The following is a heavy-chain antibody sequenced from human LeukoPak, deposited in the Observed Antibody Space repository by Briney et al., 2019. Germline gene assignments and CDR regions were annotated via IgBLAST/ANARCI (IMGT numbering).Heavy chain of an antibody. V-gene: IGHV3-33*01. CDR1: GFTFSSYG. CDR3: ARVSSGCGDY. CDR2: IWYDGSNK. D-gene: IGHD6-19*01. J-gene: IGHJ4*02. Sequence: GSLRLSCAAPGFTFSSYGMHWVRQAPGKGLEWVAVIWYDGSNKYYAASVKGRFTISRDNSKNTLYLQMNRLTAEDTAVYYCARVSSGCGDYWGQGTLVTVSS.